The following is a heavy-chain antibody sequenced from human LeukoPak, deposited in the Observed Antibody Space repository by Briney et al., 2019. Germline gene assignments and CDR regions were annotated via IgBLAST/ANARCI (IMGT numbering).Heavy chain of an antibody. Sequence: TLSLTCTVSGGSISSGGYYWSWIRQHPGKGLEWIGYIYYSGSTYYNPSLKSRVTISVDTSKNQFSLKLSSVTAADTAVYYCARGNYYDSSGYYGDYWGQGTLVTVSS. CDR2: IYYSGST. CDR1: GGSISSGGYY. D-gene: IGHD3-22*01. J-gene: IGHJ4*02. CDR3: ARGNYYDSSGYYGDY. V-gene: IGHV4-31*03.